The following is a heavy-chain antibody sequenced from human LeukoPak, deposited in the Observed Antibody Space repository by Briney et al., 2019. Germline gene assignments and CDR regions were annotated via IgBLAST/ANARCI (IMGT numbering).Heavy chain of an antibody. CDR2: IKQDGIDK. CDR1: GFSFNDYW. CDR3: ARFSRVQASF. D-gene: IGHD4/OR15-4a*01. Sequence: GGSLILSCVASGFSFNDYWMSWVRQAPGKGLEWVANIKQDGIDKQYVASIKGGFTISRDNDKNTLYLQMDSLRVEDTAIYYCARFSRVQASFWGQGTLVTVSS. J-gene: IGHJ4*02. V-gene: IGHV3-7*01.